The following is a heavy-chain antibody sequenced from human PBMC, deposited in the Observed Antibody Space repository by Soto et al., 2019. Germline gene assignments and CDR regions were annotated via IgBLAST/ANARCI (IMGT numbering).Heavy chain of an antibody. J-gene: IGHJ4*02. CDR2: IFHTGSA. Sequence: QVQLQESGPGLMKPSGTLSLTCAVSGGSITGNWWSWVRQPPGKGLEWIAEIFHTGSANYNPSLMSRLTISMDKSKNHLSLNLNSVTAADTAVYYCARHIAVSGTRGFDHWGQGTLVTVSS. V-gene: IGHV4-4*02. CDR1: GGSITGNW. CDR3: ARHIAVSGTRGFDH. D-gene: IGHD2-21*01.